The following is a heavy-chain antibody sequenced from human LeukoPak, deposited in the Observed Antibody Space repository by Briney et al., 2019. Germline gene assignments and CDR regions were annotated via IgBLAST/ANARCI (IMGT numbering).Heavy chain of an antibody. J-gene: IGHJ4*02. Sequence: ASVKVSCKASGYTFTSYGISWVRQAPGQGLEWMGWISAYNGNTNYAQKLQGRVTMTTDTSTSTAYMELRSLRSDDTAVYYCARHLSREDYGDYVDYWGQGTLVSVSS. CDR1: GYTFTSYG. V-gene: IGHV1-18*01. CDR2: ISAYNGNT. D-gene: IGHD4-17*01. CDR3: ARHLSREDYGDYVDY.